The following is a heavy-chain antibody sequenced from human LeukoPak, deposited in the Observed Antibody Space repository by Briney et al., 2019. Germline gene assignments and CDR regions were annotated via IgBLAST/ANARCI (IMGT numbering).Heavy chain of an antibody. Sequence: SETLSLTCTVSGGSISSYYWSWIRQPPGKGLEWIGYIYYSGSTNYNPSLKSRVTISVDTSKNQFSLKLSSVTAADTAVYYCARGGERLRYYYYYGMDVWGQGTTVTVSS. CDR3: ARGGERLRYYYYYGMDV. V-gene: IGHV4-59*01. J-gene: IGHJ6*02. CDR1: GGSISSYY. D-gene: IGHD3-16*01. CDR2: IYYSGST.